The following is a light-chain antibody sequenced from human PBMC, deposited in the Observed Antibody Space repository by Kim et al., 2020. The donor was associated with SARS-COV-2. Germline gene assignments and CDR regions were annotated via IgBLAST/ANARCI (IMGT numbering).Light chain of an antibody. V-gene: IGKV1-39*01. J-gene: IGKJ2*01. CDR2: AAS. CDR1: QSISSY. Sequence: SASVGDRVTITCRSSQSISSYLNWYQQKPGKAPKLLIYAASSLQCGVPSRFSGSGSGTDFTLTISSLQPEDSATHYCQQSYSTPRTSGQGTKLEI. CDR3: QQSYSTPRT.